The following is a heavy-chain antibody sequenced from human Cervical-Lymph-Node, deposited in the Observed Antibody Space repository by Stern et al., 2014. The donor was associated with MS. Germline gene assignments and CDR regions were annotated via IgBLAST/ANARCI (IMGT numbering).Heavy chain of an antibody. CDR2: ISYDGNNQ. D-gene: IGHD6-25*01. Sequence: LQLVESGGGVVQPWRSLRLSCATSGFTFGRHSMHWVRQAPGKGLEWVAIISYDGNNQHYADYVKGRFTISRDNSNNTLYLQMNSLKVEDTAMYYCARPAAARYFDYWGQGSQVTVSS. V-gene: IGHV3-30-3*01. CDR3: ARPAAARYFDY. CDR1: GFTFGRHS. J-gene: IGHJ4*02.